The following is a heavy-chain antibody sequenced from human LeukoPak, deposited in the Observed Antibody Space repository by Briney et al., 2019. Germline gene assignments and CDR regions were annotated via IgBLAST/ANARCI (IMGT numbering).Heavy chain of an antibody. V-gene: IGHV3-21*01. D-gene: IGHD3-10*01. CDR3: ARAPYGSGSYSDY. CDR2: ISSSSSYI. Sequence: GGSLRLSCAASRFTLSSYSMNWVRQAPGKGLEWVSSISSSSSYIYYADSVKGRFTISRDNAKNSLYLQMNSLRAEDTAVYYCARAPYGSGSYSDYWGQGTLVTVSS. J-gene: IGHJ4*02. CDR1: RFTLSSYS.